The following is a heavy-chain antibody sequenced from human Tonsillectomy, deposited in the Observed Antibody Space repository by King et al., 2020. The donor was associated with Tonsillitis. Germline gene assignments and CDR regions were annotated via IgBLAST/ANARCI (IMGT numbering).Heavy chain of an antibody. D-gene: IGHD3-22*01. Sequence: VQLVQSGAEVKKPGSSVKVSCKASGGTFSSYAISWVRQAPGQGLEWMGGIIPIFGTANYAQKFQGRVTITADESTSTAYMEQSSLRSEDTAVYYCARSKDYYDSSGYSPFDAFDIWGQGTMVTVSS. CDR3: ARSKDYYDSSGYSPFDAFDI. CDR1: GGTFSSYA. V-gene: IGHV1-69*01. J-gene: IGHJ3*02. CDR2: IIPIFGTA.